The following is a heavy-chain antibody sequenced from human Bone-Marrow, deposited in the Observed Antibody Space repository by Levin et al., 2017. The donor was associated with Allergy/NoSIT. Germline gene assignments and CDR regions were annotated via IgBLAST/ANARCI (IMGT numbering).Heavy chain of an antibody. D-gene: IGHD3-16*01. Sequence: SETLSLTCTVSGDSISDSGYYWGWFRQPPGKGLEWIGTIYYSGSTYSTPSLKSRLTISVDTSKNQFSLTLSSVTAAATAVYYCARRLPVIWGRGYFDYWGQGSLVTVSS. CDR2: IYYSGST. CDR1: GDSISDSGYY. V-gene: IGHV4-39*01. CDR3: ARRLPVIWGRGYFDY. J-gene: IGHJ4*02.